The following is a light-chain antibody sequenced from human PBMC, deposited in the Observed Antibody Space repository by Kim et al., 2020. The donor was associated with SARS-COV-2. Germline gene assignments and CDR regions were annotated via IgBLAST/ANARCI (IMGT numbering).Light chain of an antibody. V-gene: IGLV3-1*01. Sequence: VSPGQTASRTCSGDEWGDKYTCWYQQKPGQSPVLVIYQDDKRPSGIPERFSGSNSGNAATLTISGTQAMDEADYYCQAWDSSTVVFGTGTKVTVL. J-gene: IGLJ1*01. CDR3: QAWDSSTVV. CDR1: EWGDKY. CDR2: QDD.